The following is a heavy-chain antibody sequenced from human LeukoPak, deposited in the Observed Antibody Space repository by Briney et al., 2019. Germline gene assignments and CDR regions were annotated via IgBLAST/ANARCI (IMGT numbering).Heavy chain of an antibody. CDR1: GCSFRDYS. Sequence: GESLKISFAASGCSFRDYSMNWVRQAPGKGLEWVSYISSSSSSRYYADSVKGRFTISRDNGKNSLYLQMNSLRDEDTAVYYCARHCGARIFPFWGQGTVVTVSS. CDR3: ARHCGARIFPF. D-gene: IGHD2-15*01. CDR2: ISSSSSSR. J-gene: IGHJ3*01. V-gene: IGHV3-48*02.